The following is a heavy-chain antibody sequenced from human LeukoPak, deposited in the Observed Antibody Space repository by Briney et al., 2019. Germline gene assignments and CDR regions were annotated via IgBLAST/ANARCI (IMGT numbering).Heavy chain of an antibody. V-gene: IGHV3-7*04. Sequence: PGGALRLSCAASGFTFSYYWMYWVRQAPGKGPEWVANIKQDGSDKYYVDSVEGRFTISRDNAKNSLYLQMNSLRGEDTAVYYCARGGDWPDRHFDYWGQGTLVTVPS. CDR3: ARGGDWPDRHFDY. CDR2: IKQDGSDK. J-gene: IGHJ4*02. CDR1: GFTFSYYW. D-gene: IGHD3/OR15-3a*01.